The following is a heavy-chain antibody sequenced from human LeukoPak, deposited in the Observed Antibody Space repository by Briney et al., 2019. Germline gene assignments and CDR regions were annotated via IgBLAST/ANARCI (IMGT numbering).Heavy chain of an antibody. J-gene: IGHJ4*02. CDR2: IIPILGIA. CDR3: ARGQPGIAAAGTFDY. V-gene: IGHV1-69*04. CDR1: GGTFSSYA. D-gene: IGHD6-13*01. Sequence: SVKVSCKASGGTFSSYAISWVRQAPGQGLEWMGRIIPILGIANYAQKFQGRVTITADKSTSTAYMELSSLRSEDTAVYYCARGQPGIAAAGTFDYWGQETLVTVSS.